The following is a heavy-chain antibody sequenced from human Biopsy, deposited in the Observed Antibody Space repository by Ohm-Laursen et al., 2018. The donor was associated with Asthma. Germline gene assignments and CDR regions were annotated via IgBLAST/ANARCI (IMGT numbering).Heavy chain of an antibody. CDR1: GDSFSNYA. CDR2: LIPVLGTP. J-gene: IGHJ6*02. CDR3: ARGYSGSDRIVYYYSGLEV. V-gene: IGHV1-69*01. D-gene: IGHD5-12*01. Sequence: SSVKVSCKVSGDSFSNYAISWVRQAPGQGLEWMGGLIPVLGTPDHAQMFEGRVTITADESTSTAYMELSSLSSEDTAVYYCARGYSGSDRIVYYYSGLEVWGQGTPVTVSS.